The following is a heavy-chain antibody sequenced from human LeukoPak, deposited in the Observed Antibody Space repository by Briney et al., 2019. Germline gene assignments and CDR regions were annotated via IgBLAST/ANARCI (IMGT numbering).Heavy chain of an antibody. D-gene: IGHD1-1*01. J-gene: IGHJ6*03. CDR1: GYTFTSYG. V-gene: IGHV1-18*01. CDR2: ISAYNGNT. Sequence: ASVTVSCKASGYTFTSYGISWVRQAPGQGLEWMGWISAYNGNTNYAQKLQGGVTMTTDTSTSTAYMELRSLRSDDTAVYYCAIQRRAVGYYYYMDVWGKGTTVTVSS. CDR3: AIQRRAVGYYYYMDV.